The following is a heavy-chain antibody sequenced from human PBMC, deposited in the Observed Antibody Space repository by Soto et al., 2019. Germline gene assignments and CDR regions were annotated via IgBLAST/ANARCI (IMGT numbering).Heavy chain of an antibody. J-gene: IGHJ4*02. Sequence: GGSLRLSCAASGFTFSSYGMHWVRQAPGKGLEWVAVISYDGSNKYYADSVKGRFTISRDNSKNTLYLQMNSLRAEDTAVYYCAKDYSSSWPYFDYWGQGTLVTVSS. V-gene: IGHV3-30*18. CDR3: AKDYSSSWPYFDY. CDR1: GFTFSSYG. D-gene: IGHD6-13*01. CDR2: ISYDGSNK.